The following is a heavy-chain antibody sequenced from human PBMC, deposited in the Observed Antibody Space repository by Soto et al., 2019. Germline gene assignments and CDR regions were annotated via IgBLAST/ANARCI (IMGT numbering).Heavy chain of an antibody. CDR2: IYHSGST. CDR3: ARDRQLLWFGELLSDYYYYGMDV. D-gene: IGHD3-10*01. J-gene: IGHJ6*02. Sequence: SETLSLSCAVYGGSLSSSNWSNWVRQPPGKGLEWIGEIYHSGSTNYNPSLKSRVTISVDKSKNQFSLKLSSVTAADTAVYYCARDRQLLWFGELLSDYYYYGMDVWGQGTTVT. V-gene: IGHV4-4*02. CDR1: GGSLSSSNW.